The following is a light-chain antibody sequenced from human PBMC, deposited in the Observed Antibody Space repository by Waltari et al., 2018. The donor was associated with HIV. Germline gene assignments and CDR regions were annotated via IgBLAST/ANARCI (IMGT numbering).Light chain of an antibody. Sequence: PGQSITISCTGTSSDVGGYNYVSWYQQPPGTAPKRMFYEVSNRPSGVSNRFSGAKSGNTASLTSSGLQAEDEADYYCSSYTSSSVVFGGGTKLTVL. CDR3: SSYTSSSVV. CDR1: SSDVGGYNY. V-gene: IGLV2-14*01. J-gene: IGLJ2*01. CDR2: EVS.